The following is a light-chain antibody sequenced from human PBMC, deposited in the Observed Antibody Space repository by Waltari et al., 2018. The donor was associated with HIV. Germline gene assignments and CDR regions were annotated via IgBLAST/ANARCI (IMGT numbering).Light chain of an antibody. Sequence: IEMTQSPYCLSASVGDSVTITCRASQTVSRFLNWYQQKPGKAPKLLIYEASTLQSGVPSRFSGSGSGTDFTLSISSLQPEDFATYYCQQSNSRPWTFGPGTKVDIK. CDR2: EAS. CDR3: QQSNSRPWT. V-gene: IGKV1-39*01. J-gene: IGKJ1*01. CDR1: QTVSRF.